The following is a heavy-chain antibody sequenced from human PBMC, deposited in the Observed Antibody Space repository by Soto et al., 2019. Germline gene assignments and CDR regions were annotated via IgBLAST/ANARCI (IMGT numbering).Heavy chain of an antibody. CDR2: ISGNGDTT. D-gene: IGHD2-2*01. J-gene: IGHJ4*02. V-gene: IGHV3-23*01. Sequence: EVQLLESGGGLVQPGRSLRLSCAASGFTFSSHAMTWVRQAPGKGLEWVSGISGNGDTTYYAGSVRGRFSISRDNSKTTVYLQMNSLRADDTAVYYCARGGVGGYCSSTSCLFDYWGQGTLVTVSS. CDR1: GFTFSSHA. CDR3: ARGGVGGYCSSTSCLFDY.